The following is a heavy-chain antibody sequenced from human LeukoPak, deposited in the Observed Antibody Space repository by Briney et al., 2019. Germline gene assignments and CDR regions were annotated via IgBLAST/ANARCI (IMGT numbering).Heavy chain of an antibody. D-gene: IGHD2-8*01. CDR2: IIPILGIA. CDR1: GGTFSSYA. J-gene: IGHJ4*02. Sequence: SVKVSCKASGGTFSSYAISWVRQAPGQGLEWMGRIIPILGIANYAQKFQGRVTITADKSTSTAYMELSSLRSEDTAVYYCASLDCTNGVCYTSGVDYWGQGTLVTVSP. CDR3: ASLDCTNGVCYTSGVDY. V-gene: IGHV1-69*04.